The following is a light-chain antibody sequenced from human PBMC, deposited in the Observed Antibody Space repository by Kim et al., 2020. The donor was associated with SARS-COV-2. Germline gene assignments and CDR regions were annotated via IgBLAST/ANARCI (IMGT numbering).Light chain of an antibody. V-gene: IGKV4-1*01. CDR2: WAS. CDR1: QSVLYSSNNNNY. Sequence: TINCKSSQSVLYSSNNNNYLAWYQQKPGQPPNLLIYWASTRESGVPDRFSGGGSGTDFTLTISSLQAEDVAVYYCQQYYSDSPLTFGGGTKVDIK. J-gene: IGKJ4*01. CDR3: QQYYSDSPLT.